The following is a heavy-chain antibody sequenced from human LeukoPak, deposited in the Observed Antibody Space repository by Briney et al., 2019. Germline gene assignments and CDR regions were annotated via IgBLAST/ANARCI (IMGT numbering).Heavy chain of an antibody. Sequence: GGSLRLSCAASGFTFSTYTMYWVRQPPGKGLEWVSIIGGSGGDIHYADSVKGRFTISRDNAKNSLYLQMNSLRAEDTAVYYCARSGSSWCSDDYWGRGTLVTVSS. J-gene: IGHJ4*02. V-gene: IGHV3-21*01. D-gene: IGHD6-13*01. CDR1: GFTFSTYT. CDR2: IGGSGGDI. CDR3: ARSGSSWCSDDY.